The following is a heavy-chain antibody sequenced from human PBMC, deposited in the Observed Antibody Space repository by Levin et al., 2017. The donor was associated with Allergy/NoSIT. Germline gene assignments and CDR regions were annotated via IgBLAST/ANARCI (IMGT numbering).Heavy chain of an antibody. V-gene: IGHV3-9*01. CDR2: ITWNSGRI. CDR1: DFTFDLYA. CDR3: VKDRASGSYNGFET. D-gene: IGHD5-24*01. Sequence: GGSLRLSCVGSDFTFDLYAMHWVRQTPAEGLQWVAVITWNSGRIDYADSVRGRFTVSRDNAKSSLYLQMNSLRRDDTALYFCVKDRASGSYNGFETWGQGTAVSVSS. J-gene: IGHJ6*02.